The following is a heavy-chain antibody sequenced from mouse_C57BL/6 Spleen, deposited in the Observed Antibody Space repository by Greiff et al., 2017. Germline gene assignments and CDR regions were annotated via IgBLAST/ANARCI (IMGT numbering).Heavy chain of an antibody. V-gene: IGHV5-6*01. CDR2: ISSGGSYT. Sequence: EVQLVESGGDLVKPGGSLKLSCAASGFTFSSYGMSWVRQTPDKRLEWVATISSGGSYTYYPDSVKGRFTISRDNAKNTLYLQMSSLKSEDTAMYYCARQAYYYGSSLGAMDYWGQGTSVTVSS. J-gene: IGHJ4*01. CDR1: GFTFSSYG. CDR3: ARQAYYYGSSLGAMDY. D-gene: IGHD1-1*01.